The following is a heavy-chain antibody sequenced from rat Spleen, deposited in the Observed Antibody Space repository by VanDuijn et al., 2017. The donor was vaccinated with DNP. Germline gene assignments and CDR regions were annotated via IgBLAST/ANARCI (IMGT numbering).Heavy chain of an antibody. D-gene: IGHD1-11*01. V-gene: IGHV5-31*01. J-gene: IGHJ2*01. CDR1: GFTFDNYW. CDR3: GRERGGVDH. CDR2: ITANSGGT. Sequence: EVQLVESGGGLVQPGRSLKLSCVASGFTFDNYWMTWIRQVPGKGLEWVASITANSGGTYYPDSVKGRFTIFRDNAQNPLYLQMSKLGSDDTAIYYCGRERGGVDHWGQGVMVTVSS.